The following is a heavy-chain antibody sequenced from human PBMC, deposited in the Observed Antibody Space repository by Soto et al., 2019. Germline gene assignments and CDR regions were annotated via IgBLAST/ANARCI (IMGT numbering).Heavy chain of an antibody. Sequence: GGSLRLSCAASGFTFSSYAIHWVRQAPGKGLEWVADVSFDGSHKTYAVPVRGRFTISRDSSKKTVYLQMNSLRAEDTALYYCAKLGDAVSGYFDFWGQGTQVTVSP. J-gene: IGHJ5*01. CDR3: AKLGDAVSGYFDF. CDR2: VSFDGSHK. CDR1: GFTFSSYA. D-gene: IGHD3-3*01. V-gene: IGHV3-30*18.